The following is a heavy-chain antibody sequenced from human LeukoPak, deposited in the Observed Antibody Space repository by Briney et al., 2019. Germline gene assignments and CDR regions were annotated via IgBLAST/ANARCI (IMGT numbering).Heavy chain of an antibody. D-gene: IGHD5-24*01. CDR2: ISYDGSNK. CDR1: GFTFSSYA. J-gene: IGHJ4*02. V-gene: IGHV3-30-3*01. Sequence: GRSLRLSCAASGFTFSSYAMHWVRQAPGKGLEWVAVISYDGSNKYYADSVKGRFTISRDNSKNTLYLQMNSLRAEDTAVYYCAKSSKRWLQSGGYYFDYWGQGTLVTVSS. CDR3: AKSSKRWLQSGGYYFDY.